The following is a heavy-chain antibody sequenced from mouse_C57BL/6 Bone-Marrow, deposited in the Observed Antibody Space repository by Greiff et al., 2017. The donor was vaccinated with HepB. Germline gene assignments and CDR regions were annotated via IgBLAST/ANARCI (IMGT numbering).Heavy chain of an antibody. D-gene: IGHD2-3*01. CDR3: ARDRDGYLLAY. CDR2: ISDGGSYT. V-gene: IGHV5-4*01. CDR1: GFTFSSYA. Sequence: EVKLMESGGGLVKPGGSLKLSCAASGFTFSSYAMSWVRQTPEKRLEWVATISDGGSYTYYPDNVTGRFTISRDNAKNNLYLQMSHLKSENTAMYYCARDRDGYLLAYWGQGTLVTVSA. J-gene: IGHJ3*01.